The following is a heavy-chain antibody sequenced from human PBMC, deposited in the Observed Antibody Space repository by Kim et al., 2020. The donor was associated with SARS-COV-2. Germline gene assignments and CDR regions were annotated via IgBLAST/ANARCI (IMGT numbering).Heavy chain of an antibody. J-gene: IGHJ2*01. V-gene: IGHV3-53*01. CDR3: ARGSYYGSGLWYFDL. D-gene: IGHD3-10*01. Sequence: ASVKGRFTIYRANAKHTLYLQMNSLRAEATAVYYCARGSYYGSGLWYFDLWGRGTLVTVSS.